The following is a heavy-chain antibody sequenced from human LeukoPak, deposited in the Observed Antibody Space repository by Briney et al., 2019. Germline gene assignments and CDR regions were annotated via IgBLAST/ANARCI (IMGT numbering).Heavy chain of an antibody. J-gene: IGHJ4*02. Sequence: SGPTLVNPTQTLTLTCTFSGFSLSSSGVGVGWIRQPPGKALEWLALIYWDDDKRYTPSLRNRLTIAKETSKNQVVLTMTNMGPVDTATYFCAHLTSGYDPFDYWGQGALVTVSS. D-gene: IGHD5-12*01. CDR1: GFSLSSSGVG. V-gene: IGHV2-5*02. CDR2: IYWDDDK. CDR3: AHLTSGYDPFDY.